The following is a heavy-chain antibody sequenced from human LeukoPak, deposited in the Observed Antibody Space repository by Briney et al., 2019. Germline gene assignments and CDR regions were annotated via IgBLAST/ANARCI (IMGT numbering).Heavy chain of an antibody. CDR3: ARERSGPDI. D-gene: IGHD3-10*01. CDR1: GGSLSGYY. CDR2: INHSGST. Sequence: SETLSLTCAVYGGSLSGYYWSWIRQPPGKGLEWIGEINHSGSTNYNPSLKSRVTISVDTSKNQFSLKLSSVTAADTAVYYCARERSGPDIWGRGTLVTVAS. V-gene: IGHV4-34*01. J-gene: IGHJ2*01.